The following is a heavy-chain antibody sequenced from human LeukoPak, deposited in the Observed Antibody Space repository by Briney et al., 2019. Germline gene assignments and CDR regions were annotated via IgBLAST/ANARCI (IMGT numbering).Heavy chain of an antibody. J-gene: IGHJ4*02. CDR1: GFTFNKYS. V-gene: IGHV3-21*04. CDR2: ISSSSSSI. CDR3: ARGRRYCSGGSCTTPRLYFDY. Sequence: GGSLRLSCAASGFTFNKYSMNWVRQAPGKGLEWVSSISSSSSSIQYADSVKGRFTISRDNAKNSLYLQMNSLRAEDTAVYYRARGRRYCSGGSCTTPRLYFDYWGQGTLVTVSS. D-gene: IGHD2-15*01.